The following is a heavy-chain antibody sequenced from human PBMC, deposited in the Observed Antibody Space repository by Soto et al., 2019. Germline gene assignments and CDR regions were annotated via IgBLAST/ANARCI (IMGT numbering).Heavy chain of an antibody. V-gene: IGHV1-2*02. CDR2: INPNSGGT. Sequence: GASVKVSCKAPGYTFTGYYMHWVRQAPGQGLEWMGWINPNSGGTNYAQKFQGRVTMTRDTSISTAYMELSRLRSDDTAVYYCARAGGRLAGSPWSNWFDPWGQGTLVTVSS. CDR1: GYTFTGYY. D-gene: IGHD3-10*01. J-gene: IGHJ5*02. CDR3: ARAGGRLAGSPWSNWFDP.